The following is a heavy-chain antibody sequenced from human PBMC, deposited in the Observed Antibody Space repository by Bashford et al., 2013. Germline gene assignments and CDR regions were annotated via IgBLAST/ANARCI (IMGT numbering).Heavy chain of an antibody. J-gene: IGHJ6*02. V-gene: IGHV4-34*01. Sequence: SETLSLTCGGYGGPFSGYYWTWIRQPPGKGLEWIGEINHSGSTNYNPSLKSRVTMSVDTSKNQFSLKLSSVSAADTAVYYCARGPRFPRYGMDVWGQGTTVTVSS. CDR2: INHSGST. D-gene: IGHD3-3*01. CDR3: ARGPRFPRYGMDV. CDR1: GGPFSGYY.